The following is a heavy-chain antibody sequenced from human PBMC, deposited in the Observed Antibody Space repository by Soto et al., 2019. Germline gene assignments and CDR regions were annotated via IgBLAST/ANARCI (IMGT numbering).Heavy chain of an antibody. D-gene: IGHD3-22*01. CDR3: ARTYDSSGYYYGHWFDP. CDR2: IYYSGST. Sequence: KASETLSLTCTVSGGSISSSSYYWGWIRQPPGKGLEWIGSIYYSGSTYYNPSLKSQVTISVDTSKNQFSLKLSSVTAADTAVYYCARTYDSSGYYYGHWFDPWGQGALVTVSS. V-gene: IGHV4-39*01. J-gene: IGHJ5*02. CDR1: GGSISSSSYY.